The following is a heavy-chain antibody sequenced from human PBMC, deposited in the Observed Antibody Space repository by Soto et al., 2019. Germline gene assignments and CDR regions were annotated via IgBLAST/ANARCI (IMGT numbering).Heavy chain of an antibody. D-gene: IGHD3-3*01. V-gene: IGHV1-3*01. CDR3: ARGSFWSGYLDY. CDR2: INAGNGNT. Sequence: GVSVKVSCKASGYTFTSYAMHWVRQAPGQRLEWMGWINAGNGNTKYSQKFQGRVTITRDTSASTAYMELSSLRSEDTAVYYWARGSFWSGYLDYWGQGTLVTVSS. CDR1: GYTFTSYA. J-gene: IGHJ4*02.